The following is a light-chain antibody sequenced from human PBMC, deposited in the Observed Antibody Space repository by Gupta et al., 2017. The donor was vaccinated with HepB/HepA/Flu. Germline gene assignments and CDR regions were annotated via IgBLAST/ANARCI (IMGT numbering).Light chain of an antibody. CDR1: QSISSY. CDR3: QQSYSTLYT. J-gene: IGKJ2*01. V-gene: IGKV1-39*01. CDR2: AAS. Sequence: DMQMTKSPSALSASVGDRVTITCRASQSISSYLNWYQQKPGKAPKLLIYAASNLQSGVPSRFSGSGSGTDFTLTISSLQPEDFATYYCQQSYSTLYTFGQGTKLEIK.